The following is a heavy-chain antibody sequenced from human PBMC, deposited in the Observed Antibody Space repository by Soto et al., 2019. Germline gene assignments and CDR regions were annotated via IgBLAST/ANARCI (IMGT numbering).Heavy chain of an antibody. J-gene: IGHJ4*02. CDR2: IFSNDEK. Sequence: QVTLKESGPVLVKPTEPLTLTCTVSGFSLSNARMGVSWIRQPPGKALEWLAHIFSNDEKSYSTSLKSRLTISKDTSKSQVVLTMTNMDPVDTATYYCARIPTTVTTFYYFDYWGQGTLVTVSS. V-gene: IGHV2-26*01. CDR1: GFSLSNARMG. CDR3: ARIPTTVTTFYYFDY. D-gene: IGHD4-17*01.